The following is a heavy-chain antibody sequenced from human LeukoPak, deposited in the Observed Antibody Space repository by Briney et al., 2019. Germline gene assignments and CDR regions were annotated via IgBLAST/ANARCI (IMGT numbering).Heavy chain of an antibody. CDR3: ARDGSYSHFDY. CDR2: IYTSEST. D-gene: IGHD3-10*01. J-gene: IGHJ4*02. CDR1: GGSISSYY. Sequence: PSETLSLTCTVSGGSISSYYWSWIRQPAGMGLEWIGRIYTSESTNYNPSLKSRVTMSVDTPKNQFSLKLSSVTAADTAVYYCARDGSYSHFDYWGQGTLVTVSS. V-gene: IGHV4-4*07.